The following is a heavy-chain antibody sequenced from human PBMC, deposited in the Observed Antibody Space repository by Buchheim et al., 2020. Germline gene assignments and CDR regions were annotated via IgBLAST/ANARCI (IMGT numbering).Heavy chain of an antibody. CDR1: GFPFGGYE. J-gene: IGHJ4*02. D-gene: IGHD6-6*01. Sequence: EVFLVESGGHLVQPGGSLRLSCAASGFPFGGYEMNWVRQAPGKGLEWVSHISSSGTTIYYADSVKGRFTISRDNAKSSLFLQMNSLRADDTGVYYCARHYSSSSEFDFWGQGTL. CDR2: ISSSGTTI. V-gene: IGHV3-48*03. CDR3: ARHYSSSSEFDF.